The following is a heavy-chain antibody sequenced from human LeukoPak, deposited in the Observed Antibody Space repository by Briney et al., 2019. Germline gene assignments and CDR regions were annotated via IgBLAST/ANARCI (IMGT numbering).Heavy chain of an antibody. Sequence: PSETLSLTCTVSGGSISSYYWSWIRQPPGKGLEWIGYIYYSGSTNYNPSLKSRVTISVDTSKNQFSLKLSSVTAADTAVYYCAREQDILTGYLIDYWGQGTLVTVSS. CDR3: AREQDILTGYLIDY. J-gene: IGHJ4*02. CDR2: IYYSGST. D-gene: IGHD3-9*01. V-gene: IGHV4-59*12. CDR1: GGSISSYY.